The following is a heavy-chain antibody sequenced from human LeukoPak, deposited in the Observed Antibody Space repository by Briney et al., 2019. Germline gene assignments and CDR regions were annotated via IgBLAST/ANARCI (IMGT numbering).Heavy chain of an antibody. CDR2: ISENGGAA. V-gene: IGHV3-23*01. J-gene: IGHJ4*02. D-gene: IGHD1-7*01. CDR1: GFTFTNYV. Sequence: GGSLRLSCAASGFTFTNYVMGWVRQAQGKGLEWVSAISENGGAADYTDSVRGRFTISRDNSQNTLYQQMNSLRAEDTAVYYCAKRTGVTELHFDHWGQGTLVTVSS. CDR3: AKRTGVTELHFDH.